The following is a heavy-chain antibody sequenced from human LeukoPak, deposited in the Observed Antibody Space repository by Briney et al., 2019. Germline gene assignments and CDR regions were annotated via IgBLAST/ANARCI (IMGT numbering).Heavy chain of an antibody. V-gene: IGHV4-4*02. CDR2: ISLTGRT. D-gene: IGHD1-26*01. CDR1: GGSITSTNW. Sequence: SGTLSLTCGVSGGSITSTNWWSWVRQPPGQGLEWIGEISLTGRTNYNPSLIGRVIMSLDESRDQLSLTLTSVTAADTAMYYCTRESGPYCPFGYWGQGTLVVVPS. J-gene: IGHJ4*02. CDR3: TRESGPYCPFGY.